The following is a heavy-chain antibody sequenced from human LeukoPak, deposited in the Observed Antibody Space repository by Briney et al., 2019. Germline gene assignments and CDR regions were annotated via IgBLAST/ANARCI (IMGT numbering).Heavy chain of an antibody. V-gene: IGHV3-30*02. Sequence: GGSLRLSCAASGFTFSSYGMHWVRQAPGKGLEWVAFIRYDGSDKFYADSVKGRFTISRDDSKNTLYLQMNSLRAEDTAVYYCAKESESYDSSGSTFDYWGQGTLVTVSS. CDR2: IRYDGSDK. D-gene: IGHD3-22*01. J-gene: IGHJ4*02. CDR3: AKESESYDSSGSTFDY. CDR1: GFTFSSYG.